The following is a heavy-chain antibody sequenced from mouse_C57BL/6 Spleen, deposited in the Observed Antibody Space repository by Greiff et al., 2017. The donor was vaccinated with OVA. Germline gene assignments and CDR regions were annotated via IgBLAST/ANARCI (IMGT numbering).Heavy chain of an antibody. D-gene: IGHD3-2*02. CDR1: GYTFTSYW. Sequence: VQLQQPGAELVRPGTSVKLSCKASGYTFTSYWMHWVQQRPGQGLEWIGVIDPSDSSTNYNQKFKGKATLTVDTSSSTAYMQLSSLTSEDSAVYYWARGSSGYKGYFDYWGQGTTLTVSS. J-gene: IGHJ2*01. CDR2: IDPSDSST. V-gene: IGHV1-59*01. CDR3: ARGSSGYKGYFDY.